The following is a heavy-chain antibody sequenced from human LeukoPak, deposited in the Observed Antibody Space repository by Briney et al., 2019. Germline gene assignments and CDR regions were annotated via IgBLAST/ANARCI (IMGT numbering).Heavy chain of an antibody. V-gene: IGHV4-31*03. J-gene: IGHJ4*02. D-gene: IGHD1-26*01. CDR2: IYYSGST. CDR3: ARSSGSANAD. CDR1: GGSISSGGYC. Sequence: SQTLSLTCTVSGGSISSGGYCWSWIRQHPGKGLEWIGYIYYSGSTYYNPSLKSRVTISVDTSKNQFSLKLSSVTAADTAVYYCARSSGSANADWGQGTLVTVSS.